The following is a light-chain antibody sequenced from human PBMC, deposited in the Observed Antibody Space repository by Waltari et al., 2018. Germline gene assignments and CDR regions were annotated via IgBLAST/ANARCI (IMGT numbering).Light chain of an antibody. V-gene: IGLV2-8*01. CDR1: SSDVGGYNY. Sequence: QSALTQPPSASGSPRQSVTISCTGTSSDVGGYNYVSWYQQHPGKAPKLMIYEVNKRPSGVPDRFSGSKSGNTASLTVSGLQAEDEADYYCSSYAGSHNLVFGGGTKLTVL. J-gene: IGLJ3*02. CDR3: SSYAGSHNLV. CDR2: EVN.